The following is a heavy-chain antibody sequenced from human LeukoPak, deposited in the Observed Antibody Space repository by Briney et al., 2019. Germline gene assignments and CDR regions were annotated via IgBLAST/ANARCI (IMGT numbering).Heavy chain of an antibody. Sequence: GESLKISCPGSGYRFSNYWIAWMRQVPGKGLEWMGVTGASDTRYSPSFEGQVTMAVDKSINTAYLQWSSLKASDTVIYYCARHFGTGTPFDFWGQGTLVTVSS. CDR2: TGASDT. J-gene: IGHJ4*02. CDR1: GYRFSNYW. D-gene: IGHD3/OR15-3a*01. CDR3: ARHFGTGTPFDF. V-gene: IGHV5-51*01.